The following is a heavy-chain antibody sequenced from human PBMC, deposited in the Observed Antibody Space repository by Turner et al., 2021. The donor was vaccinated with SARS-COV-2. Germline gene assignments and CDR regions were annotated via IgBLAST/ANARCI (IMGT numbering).Heavy chain of an antibody. J-gene: IGHJ4*02. CDR2: ITPSSGYT. Sequence: QVQLVQSGAEVKKPGASVKVSCKASGYTFTTYYLHWVRQAPGHGLEWMGMITPSSGYTTYAQTFQGRVTMTRDTSTTTVYMDLSSLTFEVTAVYFCTRSRPGSTVTFDYWGQGTLVTVSS. D-gene: IGHD4-17*01. V-gene: IGHV1-46*03. CDR3: TRSRPGSTVTFDY. CDR1: GYTFTTYY.